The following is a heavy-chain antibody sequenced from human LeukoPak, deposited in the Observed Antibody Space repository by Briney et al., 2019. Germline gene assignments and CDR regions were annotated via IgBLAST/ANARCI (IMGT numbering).Heavy chain of an antibody. Sequence: GGSLRLSCAASGFTFSRYGMHWVRQAPGKGLEWVAVIWYDGSNKYYADSVKGRFTISRDNSKNTLYLQMNSLRAEDTAVYYCARSYYGSGRGDFEYWGQGTLVTVSS. J-gene: IGHJ4*02. CDR3: ARSYYGSGRGDFEY. D-gene: IGHD3-10*01. V-gene: IGHV3-33*01. CDR1: GFTFSRYG. CDR2: IWYDGSNK.